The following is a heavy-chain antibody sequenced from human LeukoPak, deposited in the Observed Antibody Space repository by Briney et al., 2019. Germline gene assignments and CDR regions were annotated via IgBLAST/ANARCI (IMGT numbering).Heavy chain of an antibody. CDR3: AKDSDLRGSYEDY. D-gene: IGHD1-26*01. Sequence: GGSLRLSCAASGFTFSDHYMDWVRQAPGKGLEWVARSRNKANSYTTEYAASVKGRFTISRDDSKSSLFLQMNSLKTEDTAVYYCAKDSDLRGSYEDYWGQGTLVTVSP. CDR1: GFTFSDHY. CDR2: SRNKANSYTT. J-gene: IGHJ4*02. V-gene: IGHV3-72*01.